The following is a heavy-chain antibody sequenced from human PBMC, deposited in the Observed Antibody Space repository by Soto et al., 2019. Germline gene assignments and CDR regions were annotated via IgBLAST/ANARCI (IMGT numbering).Heavy chain of an antibody. CDR2: INAGNGNP. V-gene: IGHV1-3*01. D-gene: IGHD3-10*01. J-gene: IGHJ5*02. CDR1: GYTFSRYG. CDR3: ARDVYYGSGSSINWFDP. Sequence: ASVKVSCKASGYTFSRYGMHWVRQAPGQRLEWMGWINAGNGNPKYSQKFQGRVTITRDTSASTAYMELSSLRSEDTAVYYCARDVYYGSGSSINWFDPWGQG.